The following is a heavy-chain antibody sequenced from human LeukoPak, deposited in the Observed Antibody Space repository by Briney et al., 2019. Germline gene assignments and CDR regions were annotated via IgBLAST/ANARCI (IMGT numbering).Heavy chain of an antibody. CDR2: IYHSGST. J-gene: IGHJ5*02. CDR3: ARLYGSGRNWFDP. CDR1: GYSISSDYY. Sequence: PSETLSLTCAVPGYSISSDYYWGWIRQPPGKGMEWIGSIYHSGSTYYNPSLKSRVTRSVDTSKNQFSLKLSSVTAADTAVYYCARLYGSGRNWFDPWGQGTLVTVSS. V-gene: IGHV4-38-2*01. D-gene: IGHD3-10*01.